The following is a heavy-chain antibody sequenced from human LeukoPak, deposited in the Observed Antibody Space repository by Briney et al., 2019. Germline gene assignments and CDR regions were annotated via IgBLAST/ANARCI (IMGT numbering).Heavy chain of an antibody. Sequence: GGSLRLSCAASGFTFSSYSMNWVRQAPGKGLEWVSYISSTSRTIYYADSVKGRFTISRDNAKNSLYLQMNSLRDEDTAVYYCARGDSSGYGPDHWGQGTLVTVSS. J-gene: IGHJ5*02. D-gene: IGHD3-22*01. CDR3: ARGDSSGYGPDH. V-gene: IGHV3-48*02. CDR1: GFTFSSYS. CDR2: ISSTSRTI.